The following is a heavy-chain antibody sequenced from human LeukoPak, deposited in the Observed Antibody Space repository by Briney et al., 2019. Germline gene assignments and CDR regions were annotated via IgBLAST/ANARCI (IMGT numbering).Heavy chain of an antibody. CDR3: ARESAYAVPDY. J-gene: IGHJ4*02. D-gene: IGHD6-19*01. V-gene: IGHV4-4*07. CDR1: GGSLRSYC. Sequence: PSETLSLTCTVSGGSLRSYCWSWIRQPAGKGLEWIGRIYSGGSTNYNPSLKSRVTMSVDTSENQFSLKLSSVTAADTAVYYCARESAYAVPDYWGQGSLVTVSS. CDR2: IYSGGST.